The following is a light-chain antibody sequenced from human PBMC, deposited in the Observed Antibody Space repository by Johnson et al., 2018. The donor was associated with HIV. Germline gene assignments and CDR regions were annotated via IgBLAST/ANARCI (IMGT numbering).Light chain of an antibody. V-gene: IGLV1-51*02. J-gene: IGLJ1*01. Sequence: QSVLTQSPSVSAAPGQKVTISCSGSSSNIGNNYVSWYQHLPGTAPKLLIYENTKRPSGIPDRFSGSKSGTSATLGITGLQTGDEGDYYCGIWASSMSAYVFGTGTKVTVL. CDR2: ENT. CDR3: GIWASSMSAYV. CDR1: SSNIGNNY.